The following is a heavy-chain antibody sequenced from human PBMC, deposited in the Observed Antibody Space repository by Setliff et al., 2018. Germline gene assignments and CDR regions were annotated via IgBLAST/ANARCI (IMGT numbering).Heavy chain of an antibody. D-gene: IGHD1-1*01. Sequence: PGGSLRLSCVAHGFAFTSYHMLWVGKAPGRGLEWVASVNSGVSADYTDSVKGRFTISRDNSRNTQYLQMKSLRAKDTCIYYCAPSTKITYYFDYWGHGTLVTVSS. CDR2: VNSGVSA. J-gene: IGHJ4*01. CDR3: APSTKITYYFDY. CDR1: GFAFTSYH. V-gene: IGHV3-23*01.